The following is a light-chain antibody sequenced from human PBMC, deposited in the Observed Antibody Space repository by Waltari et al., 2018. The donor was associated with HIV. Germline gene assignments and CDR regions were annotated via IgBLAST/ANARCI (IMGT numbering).Light chain of an antibody. V-gene: IGKV3-15*01. CDR2: GAS. J-gene: IGKJ5*01. CDR3: QQYTNWPIT. CDR1: QSVSSN. Sequence: VMTQSPVTLSVSPGERATLSCRASQSVSSNLAWYKQKPGQSPMLLFYGASARATGIPDRLSGSGSGTEFTLTISSLQSEDFAVYYCQQYTNWPITFGQGTRLEI.